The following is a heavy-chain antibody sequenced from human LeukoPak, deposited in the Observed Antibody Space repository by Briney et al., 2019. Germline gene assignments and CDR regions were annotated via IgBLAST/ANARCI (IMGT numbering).Heavy chain of an antibody. D-gene: IGHD6-6*01. Sequence: SETLSLTCTVSGGSISSSTYYWGWIRQPPGKGLEWIGSIYYSGNTFYNPSLESRVTISVETSKNQFSLKLSSVTAADTAVYYCARGRKQLVSPNWFDPWGQGTLVTVSS. J-gene: IGHJ5*02. CDR1: GGSISSSTYY. V-gene: IGHV4-39*01. CDR2: IYYSGNT. CDR3: ARGRKQLVSPNWFDP.